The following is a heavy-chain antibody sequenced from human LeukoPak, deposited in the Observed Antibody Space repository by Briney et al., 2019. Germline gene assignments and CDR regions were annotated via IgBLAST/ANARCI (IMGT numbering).Heavy chain of an antibody. CDR1: GGSIRSSYYY. J-gene: IGHJ6*02. Sequence: SETLSLTCTVSGGSIRSSYYYWSWIRQPPGKGLEWIGSIYDSGSTYYNPSLKSRVTISVDTSKNQFSLKLSSVTAADTAVYYCARNNWNYVPDGLDVWGQGTTVTVSS. D-gene: IGHD1-7*01. V-gene: IGHV4-39*01. CDR2: IYDSGST. CDR3: ARNNWNYVPDGLDV.